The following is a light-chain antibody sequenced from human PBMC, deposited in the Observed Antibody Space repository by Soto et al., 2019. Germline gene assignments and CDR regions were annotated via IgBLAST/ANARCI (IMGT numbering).Light chain of an antibody. Sequence: DIQMTQSPSTLSASVGDRVTITCRASQSISSWLAWYQQKPGKAPKLLIYDASRLESGVPSRFSGSGSGTEFMLTISSLQPDDFATYYSQQYNSYSWTFGQGTKVEIK. J-gene: IGKJ1*01. CDR2: DAS. CDR3: QQYNSYSWT. V-gene: IGKV1-5*01. CDR1: QSISSW.